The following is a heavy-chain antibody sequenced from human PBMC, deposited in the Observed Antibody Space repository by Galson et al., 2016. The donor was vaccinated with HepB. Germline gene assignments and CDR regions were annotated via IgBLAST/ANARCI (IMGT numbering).Heavy chain of an antibody. CDR2: IDWDDDT. D-gene: IGHD1-26*01. CDR1: GFSLTTTGMR. J-gene: IGHJ4*02. CDR3: VRMVPSAVGYDY. Sequence: PALVKPTQTLTLTCTFSGFSLTTTGMRVSWVRQPPGKALEWLARIDWDDDTYYSTSLKTRLTISKDTPKNQVVLTMTNMDPVDTATYYCVRMVPSAVGYDYWGQGTLVTVSS. V-gene: IGHV2-70*04.